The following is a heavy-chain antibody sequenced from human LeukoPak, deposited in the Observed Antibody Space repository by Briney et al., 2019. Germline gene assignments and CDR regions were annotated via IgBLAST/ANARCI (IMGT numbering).Heavy chain of an antibody. D-gene: IGHD3-10*01. CDR2: INPSGGST. V-gene: IGHV1-46*01. CDR3: ARTGITMVRGPLSP. J-gene: IGHJ5*02. CDR1: GYTFTSYF. Sequence: GASVKVSCKPSGYTFTSYFIHWVRQAPGQGLEWVGIINPSGGSTNYAQKFQGRVTMTRDTSTSTVYMELSSLRSEDTAVYYCARTGITMVRGPLSPWGQGTLVTVSS.